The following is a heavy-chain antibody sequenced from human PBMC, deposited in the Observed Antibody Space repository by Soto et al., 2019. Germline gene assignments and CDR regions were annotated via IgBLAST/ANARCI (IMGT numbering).Heavy chain of an antibody. CDR2: IKQDGSEK. Sequence: GGSLRLSCAASGFTFSSYWMSWVRQAPGKGLEWVANIKQDGSEKYYVDSVKGRFTISRDNAKNSLYLQMNSLRAEDTAVYYCARDNNDDLQLIIDYWGQGTLVTVSS. J-gene: IGHJ4*02. V-gene: IGHV3-7*01. CDR3: ARDNNDDLQLIIDY. CDR1: GFTFSSYW. D-gene: IGHD5-18*01.